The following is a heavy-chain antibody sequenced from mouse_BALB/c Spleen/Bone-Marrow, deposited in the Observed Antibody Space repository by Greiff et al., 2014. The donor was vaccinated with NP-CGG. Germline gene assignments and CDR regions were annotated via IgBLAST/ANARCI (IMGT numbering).Heavy chain of an antibody. Sequence: EVQLQQSGPEQVKPGASVKMSCKASGYTFTAYAMHWVKQEPGQGLEWIGYINPYNDGTNYNEKFKGKATLTSDISSSTANMELSSLTSEDSAVYYCAREGWLLRFDYWGQGTTLTVSS. V-gene: IGHV1-14*01. CDR1: GYTFTAYA. D-gene: IGHD2-3*01. CDR2: INPYNDGT. J-gene: IGHJ2*01. CDR3: AREGWLLRFDY.